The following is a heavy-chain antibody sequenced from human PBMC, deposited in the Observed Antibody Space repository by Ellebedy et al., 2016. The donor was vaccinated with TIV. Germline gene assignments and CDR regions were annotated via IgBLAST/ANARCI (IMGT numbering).Heavy chain of an antibody. V-gene: IGHV3-7*03. D-gene: IGHD3-16*01. Sequence: PGGSLRLSCAASGFIISGDWMRGVRQAQGKGLEWVAHINPDGSAEYYVDSVKGRFTISRDNAKRSLFLQMNSLRVDDTAVYYCVTWGQSYGRWGQGSLVTISS. CDR1: GFIISGDW. CDR3: VTWGQSYGR. J-gene: IGHJ4*02. CDR2: INPDGSAE.